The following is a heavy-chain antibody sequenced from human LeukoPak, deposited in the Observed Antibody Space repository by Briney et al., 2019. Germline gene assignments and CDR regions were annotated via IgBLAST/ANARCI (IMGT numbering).Heavy chain of an antibody. D-gene: IGHD5-24*01. CDR3: ASRSRDGYNTNDY. V-gene: IGHV3-23*01. Sequence: GGSLRLSCAASGFTFSSYAMTLVRQAPGKGLEWVSAISGSGGSTYYAGSVKGRFTISRDNSMNTLYLQMNRLRAEDTAVYYCASRSRDGYNTNDYWGQGTLVTVSS. J-gene: IGHJ4*02. CDR2: ISGSGGST. CDR1: GFTFSSYA.